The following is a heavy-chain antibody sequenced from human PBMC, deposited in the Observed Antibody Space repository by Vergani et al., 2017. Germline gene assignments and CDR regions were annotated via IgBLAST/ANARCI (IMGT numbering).Heavy chain of an antibody. CDR1: GGTFSSYA. J-gene: IGHJ6*03. CDR2: IIPIFGTA. Sequence: QVQLVQSGAEVKKPGSSVKVSCKASGGTFSSYAISWVRQAPGQGLEWMGGIIPIFGTANYAQKFQGRVTSTADDSTSTAYMELSSLRSEDTAVYYCARGPSRASDYYYYMDVWGKGTTVTVSS. CDR3: ARGPSRASDYYYYMDV. D-gene: IGHD6-13*01. V-gene: IGHV1-69*01.